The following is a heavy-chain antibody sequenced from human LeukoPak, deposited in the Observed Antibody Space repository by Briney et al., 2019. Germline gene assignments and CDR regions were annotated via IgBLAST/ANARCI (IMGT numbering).Heavy chain of an antibody. CDR1: GGSISSYY. Sequence: PSETLSLTCTVSGGSISSYYWNWIRQPPGKGLEWIGYIYYSGSTNYNPSLKSRVTISVDTSKNQFSLNLSSVTAADTAVYYCARAVRAGGGYGMEVWGQGTTVTVSS. V-gene: IGHV4-59*01. D-gene: IGHD3-16*01. CDR2: IYYSGST. CDR3: ARAVRAGGGYGMEV. J-gene: IGHJ6*02.